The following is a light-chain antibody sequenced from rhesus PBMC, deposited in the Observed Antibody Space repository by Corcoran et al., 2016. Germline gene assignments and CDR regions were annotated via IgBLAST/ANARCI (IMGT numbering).Light chain of an antibody. Sequence: EIVLTQSPTSMAVSQGERVTISCTASSSVSTSYLHWYQQKPGFPPRLLVYRTSILASGVPDRFSGGGSGTSYTLTNRSVEAEDAANYYCQQGNSIPLTFDGGPKVEVK. CDR2: RTS. V-gene: IGKV3-35*01. CDR3: QQGNSIPLT. J-gene: IGKJ4*01. CDR1: SSVSTSY.